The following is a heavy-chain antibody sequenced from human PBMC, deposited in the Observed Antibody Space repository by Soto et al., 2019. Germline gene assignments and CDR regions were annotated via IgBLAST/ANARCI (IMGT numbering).Heavy chain of an antibody. V-gene: IGHV3-33*01. CDR2: IWYDGSNK. J-gene: IGHJ6*02. CDR3: ARDRHDYVWGSYRYIMDV. D-gene: IGHD3-16*02. Sequence: QVQLVESGGGVVQPGRSLRLSCAASGFTFSSYGMHWVRQAPGKGLEWVAVIWYDGSNKYYADSVKGRFTISRDNSKNTLYLQMSSLRAEDTAVYYCARDRHDYVWGSYRYIMDVWGQGTTVTVSS. CDR1: GFTFSSYG.